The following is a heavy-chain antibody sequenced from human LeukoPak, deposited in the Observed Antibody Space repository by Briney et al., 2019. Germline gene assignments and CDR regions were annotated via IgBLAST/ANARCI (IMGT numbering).Heavy chain of an antibody. J-gene: IGHJ5*02. CDR3: ARRSVEWLLYWFDP. D-gene: IGHD3-3*01. V-gene: IGHV3-7*01. Sequence: GGSLRLSCAASGFTFSSYWMSWVRQAPGKGLEWVANIKQDGSEKYYVDSVKGRFTISRDNAKNSLYLQMNSLRAEDTAVYYCARRSVEWLLYWFDPWGQGTLVTVSS. CDR1: GFTFSSYW. CDR2: IKQDGSEK.